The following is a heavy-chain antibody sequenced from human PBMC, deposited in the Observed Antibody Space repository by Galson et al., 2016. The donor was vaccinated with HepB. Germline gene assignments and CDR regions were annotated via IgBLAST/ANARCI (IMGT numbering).Heavy chain of an antibody. CDR3: ATRLRAPAN. CDR1: GFTFSTYA. V-gene: IGHV3-23*01. Sequence: SLRLSCAASGFTFSTYAMSWVRQAPGQGLEWVSGISGSIEATNYADSVKSRFTISRDNSKNALYLQMNSLRAEDTAVYYCATRLRAPANWGQGAQVTVSS. CDR2: ISGSIEAT. J-gene: IGHJ4*02. D-gene: IGHD2-2*01.